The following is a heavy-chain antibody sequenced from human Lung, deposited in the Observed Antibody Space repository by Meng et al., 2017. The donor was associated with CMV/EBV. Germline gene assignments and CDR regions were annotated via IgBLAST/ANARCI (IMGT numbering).Heavy chain of an antibody. CDR2: IFQSGST. CDR1: GDSITSYNW. Sequence: QGQLQESGPGLVKPSGTLSLTCTVSGDSITSYNWWGGVRQSPGKGLEWIGEIFQSGSTNYNPSLKSRVTISIDKSMNQFSLRVSSVTAADTAIYYCARGSSWFRGGFSDYWGQGILVTVSS. V-gene: IGHV4-4*02. CDR3: ARGSSWFRGGFSDY. J-gene: IGHJ4*02. D-gene: IGHD6-13*01.